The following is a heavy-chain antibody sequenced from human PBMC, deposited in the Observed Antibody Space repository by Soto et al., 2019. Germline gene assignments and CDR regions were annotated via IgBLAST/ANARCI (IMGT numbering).Heavy chain of an antibody. CDR3: VGDLKENISSRLDY. CDR1: GFTFSSYW. Sequence: EVQLVESGGGLVQPEGSLRLSCAASGFTFSSYWMHWVRQGPGKGLVWVSRIISDGSSTSYAGSVKGRFTISRDNAKNTLYLQMNSPRAEDTAVYYCVGDLKENISSRLDYWGQGTLITFSS. D-gene: IGHD6-6*01. V-gene: IGHV3-74*01. J-gene: IGHJ4*02. CDR2: IISDGSST.